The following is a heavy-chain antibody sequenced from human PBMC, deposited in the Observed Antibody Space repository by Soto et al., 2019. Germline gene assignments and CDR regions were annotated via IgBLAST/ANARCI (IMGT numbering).Heavy chain of an antibody. CDR2: ISYDGSNK. CDR1: GFTFSSYG. CDR3: AKYPDYDPGYYFDY. V-gene: IGHV3-30*18. J-gene: IGHJ4*02. Sequence: PVGSLRLSCAASGFTFSSYGMHWVRQAPGKGLEWVAVISYDGSNKYYADSVKGRFTISRDNSKNTLYLQMDSLRAEDTAVYYCAKYPDYDPGYYFDYWGQGTLVTVSS. D-gene: IGHD3-3*01.